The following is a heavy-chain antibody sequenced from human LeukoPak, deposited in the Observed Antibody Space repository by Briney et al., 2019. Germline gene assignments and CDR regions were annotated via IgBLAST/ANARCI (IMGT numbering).Heavy chain of an antibody. CDR3: ARDETYSSTWYGYDY. Sequence: GGSLRLSCAASEFTFSSYWLSWVRQAPGKGLEWVANIKEDGSEKYYVDSVKGRFTISRDNARNSLYLQMISLRAEDTAVYYCARDETYSSTWYGYDYWGQGTLVTVSS. CDR2: IKEDGSEK. CDR1: EFTFSSYW. J-gene: IGHJ4*02. V-gene: IGHV3-7*03. D-gene: IGHD6-13*01.